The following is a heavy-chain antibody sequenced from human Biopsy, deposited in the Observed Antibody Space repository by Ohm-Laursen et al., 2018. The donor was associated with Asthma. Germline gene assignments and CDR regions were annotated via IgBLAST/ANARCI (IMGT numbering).Heavy chain of an antibody. J-gene: IGHJ3*02. D-gene: IGHD1-1*01. CDR3: VRDGTDDAFDI. CDR1: GFTLRRSG. Sequence: SLRLSCAASGFTLRRSGMHWVRQAPGQGLEWVAVIWDDATNKHYADSVTGRFTISRDTSKNTLDLQMNSLREEDTAVYYCVRDGTDDAFDIWGQGTVVSASS. CDR2: IWDDATNK. V-gene: IGHV3-33*01.